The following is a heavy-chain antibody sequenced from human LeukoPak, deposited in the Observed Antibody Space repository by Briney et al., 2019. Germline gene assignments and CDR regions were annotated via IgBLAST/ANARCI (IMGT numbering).Heavy chain of an antibody. CDR2: IYSGGST. CDR1: GFTFSSYS. CDR3: ARVIPYCGGDCYSYFDY. J-gene: IGHJ4*02. Sequence: GGSLRLSCAASGFTFSSYSMNWVRQAPGKGLEWVSVIYSGGSTYYADSVKGRFTISRDNSKNTLYLQMNSLRAEDTAVYYCARVIPYCGGDCYSYFDYWGQGTLVTVSS. V-gene: IGHV3-66*01. D-gene: IGHD2-21*02.